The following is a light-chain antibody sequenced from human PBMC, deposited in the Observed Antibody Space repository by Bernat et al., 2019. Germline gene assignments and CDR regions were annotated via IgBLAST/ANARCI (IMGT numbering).Light chain of an antibody. CDR1: QSVSSS. CDR2: GAS. J-gene: IGKJ4*01. V-gene: IGKV3-15*01. CDR3: QHYNNWPLT. Sequence: EIVMTQSPATLSVSPGERATLSCRASQSVSSSLAWYQQKPDQVPRLLIYGASTRATGIPARFSGSGSGTEFTLTISSLQSEDFAVYYCQHYNNWPLTFGGGTKVEV.